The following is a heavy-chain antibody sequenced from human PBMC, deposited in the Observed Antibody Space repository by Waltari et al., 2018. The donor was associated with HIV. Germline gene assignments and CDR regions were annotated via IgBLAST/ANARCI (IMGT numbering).Heavy chain of an antibody. Sequence: EVQLVESGGGLVNRGGSLRLSCLASGFAFDDAWMNWVGQAPGKGLEWVCRIKSKSDGGATDYAAAVKGRFTISRDDSKKTVYLQMDSLKSEDTAVYYCTDPLLRHGFHIWGQGTMVTVSS. CDR2: IKSKSDGGAT. CDR1: GFAFDDAW. J-gene: IGHJ3*02. V-gene: IGHV3-15*01. CDR3: TDPLLRHGFHI. D-gene: IGHD3-16*01.